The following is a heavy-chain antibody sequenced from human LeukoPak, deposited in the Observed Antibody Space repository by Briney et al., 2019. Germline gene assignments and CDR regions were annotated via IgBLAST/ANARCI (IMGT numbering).Heavy chain of an antibody. Sequence: SETLSLICTVSGGSISSSSDYWGWIRQPPGRGLEWIGGIYYSGSTYYNPSLKSRVTISVYTSKNQFYLKLRSVTAADTAVYYCARQTLLWFGELLSPPDYWGQGTLVTVSS. CDR2: IYYSGST. J-gene: IGHJ4*02. V-gene: IGHV4-39*01. D-gene: IGHD3-10*01. CDR1: GGSISSSSDY. CDR3: ARQTLLWFGELLSPPDY.